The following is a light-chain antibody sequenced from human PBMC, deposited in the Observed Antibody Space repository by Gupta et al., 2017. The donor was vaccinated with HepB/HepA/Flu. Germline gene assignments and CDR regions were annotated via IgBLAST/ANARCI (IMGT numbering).Light chain of an antibody. J-gene: IGKJ4*01. CDR3: QQYNNWPS. CDR1: QSVSNN. CDR2: AAS. V-gene: IGKV3-15*01. Sequence: EIVMTQSPATLSVSPGERATLSCRASQSVSNNLAWYQQKPGQAPRLLIYAASTRATAIPARFSGSGSGTEFTLTISSLQSEDFAVYNCQQYNNWPSFGRGTKVEIK.